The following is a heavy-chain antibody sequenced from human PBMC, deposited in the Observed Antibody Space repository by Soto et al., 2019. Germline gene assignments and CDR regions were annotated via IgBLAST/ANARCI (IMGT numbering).Heavy chain of an antibody. CDR2: ISYDGSNK. D-gene: IGHD1-1*01. CDR1: GFTFSSYG. Sequence: QVQLVESGGGVVQPGRSLRLSCAASGFTFSSYGMQWVRQAPGKGLEWVAVISYDGSNKYYADSVKGRFTISRDNSKNTLYLQMNSLRAEDTAVYYCAKGQWNDVVDYWGQGTLVTVSS. V-gene: IGHV3-30*18. J-gene: IGHJ4*02. CDR3: AKGQWNDVVDY.